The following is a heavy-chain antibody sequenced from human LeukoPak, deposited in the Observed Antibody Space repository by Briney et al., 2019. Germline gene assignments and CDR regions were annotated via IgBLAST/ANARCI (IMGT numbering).Heavy chain of an antibody. Sequence: SETLSLTCTVSGGSINSYYWSRIRQPPGKGLEWIGYIYHSGSANYKPSLKSRVTISVDTSKNQFSLKLSSVTAADTAVYYCARVDIPSGNYGGYYDYWGQGTLVTVSS. J-gene: IGHJ4*02. D-gene: IGHD1-26*01. V-gene: IGHV4-59*01. CDR3: ARVDIPSGNYGGYYDY. CDR1: GGSINSYY. CDR2: IYHSGSA.